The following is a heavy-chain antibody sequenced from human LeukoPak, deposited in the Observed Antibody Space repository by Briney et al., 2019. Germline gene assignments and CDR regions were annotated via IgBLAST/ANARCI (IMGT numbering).Heavy chain of an antibody. J-gene: IGHJ4*02. D-gene: IGHD5-12*01. Sequence: GASVKVSCKASGGTFSSYAISWVRQAPGQGLEWMGGIIPIFGTANYAQKFQGRVTITADKSTSTAYMELSSLRSEDTAVFYCARTPLRPAATTPRQLDYWGQGTLVTVSS. CDR3: ARTPLRPAATTPRQLDY. CDR2: IIPIFGTA. V-gene: IGHV1-69*06. CDR1: GGTFSSYA.